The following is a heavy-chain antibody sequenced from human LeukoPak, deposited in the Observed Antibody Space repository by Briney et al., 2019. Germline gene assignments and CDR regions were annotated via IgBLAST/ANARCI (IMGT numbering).Heavy chain of an antibody. V-gene: IGHV4-38-2*02. CDR2: IYHSGST. Sequence: PSETLSLTCTVSGYSISSGYYWGWIRQPPGKGLEWIGSIYHSGSTYYNPSLKSRVTISVDTSKNQFSLKLSSVTAADTAVYYCARVAVFGVVPIPSGWFDPWGQGTLVTVSS. D-gene: IGHD3-3*01. CDR3: ARVAVFGVVPIPSGWFDP. J-gene: IGHJ5*02. CDR1: GYSISSGYY.